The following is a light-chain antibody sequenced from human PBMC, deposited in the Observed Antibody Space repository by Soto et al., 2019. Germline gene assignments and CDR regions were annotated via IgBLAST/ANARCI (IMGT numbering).Light chain of an antibody. CDR2: KVS. Sequence: DVVMPQSPPSLPVTLGQPATISCRSSQSLAHSDGNTYLNWFQQRPGQSPRRLIYKVSNRDPGVPDRFSGSGSGTDFTLKISRVYAEDLGVYYCMQATHSPYTVRQGTKLEI. CDR3: MQATHSPYT. CDR1: QSLAHSDGNTY. V-gene: IGKV2-30*02. J-gene: IGKJ2*01.